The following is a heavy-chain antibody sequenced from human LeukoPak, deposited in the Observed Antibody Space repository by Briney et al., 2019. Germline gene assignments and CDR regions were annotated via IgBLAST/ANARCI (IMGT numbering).Heavy chain of an antibody. V-gene: IGHV3-48*02. CDR3: ARAGMGQLRVVLKSSFDY. J-gene: IGHJ4*02. CDR1: GFTFSSYG. Sequence: QPGGSLRLSCAASGFTFSSYGMNWVRQAPGKGLEWVSYISGSGTTKYYGDSAKGRFTISRDNAKNSLYLQMNSLGDEDTAVYYCARAGMGQLRVVLKSSFDYWGQGTLVTVSS. D-gene: IGHD3-3*01. CDR2: ISGSGTTK.